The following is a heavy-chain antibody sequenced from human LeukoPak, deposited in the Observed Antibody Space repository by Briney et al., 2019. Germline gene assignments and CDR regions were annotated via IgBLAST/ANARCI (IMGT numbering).Heavy chain of an antibody. Sequence: PSETLSLTCTVSGGSISSGSYYWSWIRQPPGKGLEWIGYIYYSGSTNYNPSLKSRVTISVDTSKNQFSLKLSSVTAADTAVYYCARVSYDFWRGYYYAFDIWGQGTMVTVSS. CDR3: ARVSYDFWRGYYYAFDI. D-gene: IGHD3-3*01. J-gene: IGHJ3*02. CDR2: IYYSGST. CDR1: GGSISSGSYY. V-gene: IGHV4-61*01.